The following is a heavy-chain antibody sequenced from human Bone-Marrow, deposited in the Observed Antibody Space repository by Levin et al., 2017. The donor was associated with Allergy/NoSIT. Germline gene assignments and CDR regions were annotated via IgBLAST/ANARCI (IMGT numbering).Heavy chain of an antibody. V-gene: IGHV4-39*01. CDR1: GGSISSSSYY. J-gene: IGHJ6*02. D-gene: IGHD1-1*01. Sequence: SETLSLTCTVSGGSISSSSYYWGWIRQPPGKGLEWIGSIYYSGSTYYNPSLKSRVTISVDTSKNQFSLKLSSVTAADTAVYYCARQVPDYYYYGMDVWGQGTTVTVSS. CDR3: ARQVPDYYYYGMDV. CDR2: IYYSGST.